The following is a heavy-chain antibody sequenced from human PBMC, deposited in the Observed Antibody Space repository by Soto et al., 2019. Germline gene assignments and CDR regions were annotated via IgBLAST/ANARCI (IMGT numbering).Heavy chain of an antibody. Sequence: SGPTLVNPTQTLTLTCTFSGFLLSTSGMCVSWIRQPPGKALEWLALIDWDDDKYYSTSLKTRLTISKDTSKNQVVLTMTNMDPVDTATYYCARTTVNRGSSWYEWYYYYYGMDVWGQGTTVTVSS. CDR3: ARTTVNRGSSWYEWYYYYYGMDV. CDR1: GFLLSTSGMC. CDR2: IDWDDDK. D-gene: IGHD6-13*01. V-gene: IGHV2-70*01. J-gene: IGHJ6*02.